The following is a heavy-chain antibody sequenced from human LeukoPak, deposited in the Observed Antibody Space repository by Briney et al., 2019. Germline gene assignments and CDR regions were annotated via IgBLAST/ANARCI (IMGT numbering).Heavy chain of an antibody. J-gene: IGHJ6*02. CDR2: ISAYNGNT. CDR3: AREGSQDTPYYYYGMDV. CDR1: GYTFTSYG. D-gene: IGHD2-15*01. Sequence: ASVKVSCKASGYTFTSYGISWVRQAPGQGLEWMGWISAYNGNTNYAQKLQGRVTMTTDTSTSTAYMELSRLRSDDTAVYYCAREGSQDTPYYYYGMDVWGQGTTVTVSS. V-gene: IGHV1-18*01.